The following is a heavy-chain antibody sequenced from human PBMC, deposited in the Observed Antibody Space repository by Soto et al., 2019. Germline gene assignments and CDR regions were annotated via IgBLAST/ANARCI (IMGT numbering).Heavy chain of an antibody. CDR3: ARDPKEYCSGGSCYSNWFDP. CDR2: IWYDGSNK. CDR1: GFTFSSYG. Sequence: LSVSCAASGFTFSSYGMHWVRQAPGEGLEWVAVIWYDGSNKYYADSVKGRFTISRDNSKNTLYLQMNSLRAEDTAVYYCARDPKEYCSGGSCYSNWFDPWGQGTLVTVSS. V-gene: IGHV3-33*01. J-gene: IGHJ5*02. D-gene: IGHD2-15*01.